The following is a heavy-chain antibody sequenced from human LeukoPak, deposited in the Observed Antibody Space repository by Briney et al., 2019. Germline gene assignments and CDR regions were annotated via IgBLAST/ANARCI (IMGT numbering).Heavy chain of an antibody. J-gene: IGHJ6*04. Sequence: GASVKVSCKASGRTNNKFGVTWVRQAPGQGLGWIGWISSDNGIPRYADKFQGRVTISADTSTTTAYIEMRSLTYDDTAVYFCANVAKGHLFFYHMDVWGKGTTVTVSS. CDR2: ISSDNGIP. V-gene: IGHV1-18*01. CDR3: ANVAKGHLFFYHMDV. D-gene: IGHD2-2*01. CDR1: GRTNNKFG.